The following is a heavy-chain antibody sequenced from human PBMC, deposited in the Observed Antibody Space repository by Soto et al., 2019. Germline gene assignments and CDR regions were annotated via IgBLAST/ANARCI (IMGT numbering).Heavy chain of an antibody. D-gene: IGHD2-2*01. CDR1: GGSISSGGYS. CDR2: IYYSGST. CDR3: AGGIGYCIITSCYPSEWILSY. J-gene: IGHJ4*01. V-gene: IGHV4-61*08. Sequence: SETLSLTCAVSGGSISSGGYSWSWIRQPPGKGLEWIGYIYYSGSTNYNPSLKSRVTISVDTSKNQFSLKLSSVTAADTAVYYCAGGIGYCIITSCYPSEWILSYWGQGTLVTVSS.